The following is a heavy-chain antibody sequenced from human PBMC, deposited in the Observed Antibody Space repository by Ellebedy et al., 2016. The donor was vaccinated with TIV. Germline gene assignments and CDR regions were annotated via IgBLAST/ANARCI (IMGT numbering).Heavy chain of an antibody. CDR2: IYSSGST. Sequence: GSLRLSXTVSGGSISSYYWSWIRQPAGKGLEWIGRIYSSGSTNYNPSLKSRLTMSVDTSNNQFSLKLRSVTAADTAVYFCAREGAYDSGGYYELFDYWGQGTLVTVSS. J-gene: IGHJ4*02. CDR3: AREGAYDSGGYYELFDY. D-gene: IGHD3-22*01. V-gene: IGHV4-4*07. CDR1: GGSISSYY.